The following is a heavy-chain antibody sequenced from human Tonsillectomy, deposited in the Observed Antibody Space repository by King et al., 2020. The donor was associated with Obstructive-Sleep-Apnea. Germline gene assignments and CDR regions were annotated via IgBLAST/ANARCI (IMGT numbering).Heavy chain of an antibody. J-gene: IGHJ4*02. CDR1: GGSFSGYY. D-gene: IGHD6-13*01. CDR2: INHSGST. Sequence: QLQQWGAGLLKPSETLSLTCAVYGGSFSGYYWSWIRQPPGKGLEWIGEINHSGSTNYNPSLKSRVTISVDTSKNQFSLKLSSVTAADTAVYYCARAMAAAGTNYFDYWGQGTLVTVSS. CDR3: ARAMAAAGTNYFDY. V-gene: IGHV4-34*01.